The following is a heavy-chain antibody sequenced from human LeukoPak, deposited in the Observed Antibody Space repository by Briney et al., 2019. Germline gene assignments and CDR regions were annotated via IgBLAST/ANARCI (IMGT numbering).Heavy chain of an antibody. CDR1: WVTVNSNY. D-gene: IGHD5-12*01. Sequence: PGGSLRPFCCASWVTVNSNYMSWVRQAPGKGLEWVPVIYSGGSTYYADPVKGRFTHPRDNYKNTLYLQMNSLRAEDTAVYYCARVGSGYSGYDLGPGDYWGEGALVTVSS. V-gene: IGHV3-53*01. CDR2: IYSGGST. CDR3: ARVGSGYSGYDLGPGDY. J-gene: IGHJ4*02.